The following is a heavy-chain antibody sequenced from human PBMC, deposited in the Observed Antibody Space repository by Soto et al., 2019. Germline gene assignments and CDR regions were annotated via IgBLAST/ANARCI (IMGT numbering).Heavy chain of an antibody. V-gene: IGHV4-31*03. CDR1: GGSISSGGYY. Sequence: KTSETLSLTCTVSGGSISSGGYYWSWIRQHPGKGLEWIGYIYYSGSTYYNPSLKSRVTISVDTSKNQFSLKLSSVTAADTAVYYCARGSQMENWFDPWGQGTLVTVSS. CDR2: IYYSGST. D-gene: IGHD2-8*01. CDR3: ARGSQMENWFDP. J-gene: IGHJ5*02.